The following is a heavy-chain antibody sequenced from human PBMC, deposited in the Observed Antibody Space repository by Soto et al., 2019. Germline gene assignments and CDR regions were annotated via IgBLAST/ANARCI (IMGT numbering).Heavy chain of an antibody. CDR2: ISSGSTYF. J-gene: IGHJ6*02. V-gene: IGHV3-21*01. D-gene: IGHD4-4*01. CDR1: GFTFSIST. Sequence: EVQLVESGGGLVKSGGSLTLSCAASGFTFSISTMIWVRQAPGKRLEWVSSISSGSTYFYYADSVKGRFSISRDNAKRSLFLQMNSLRVEDTAVYMCVRHAKLTSVTANVGYYYGLDIWGPGTTVTISS. CDR3: VRHAKLTSVTANVGYYYGLDI.